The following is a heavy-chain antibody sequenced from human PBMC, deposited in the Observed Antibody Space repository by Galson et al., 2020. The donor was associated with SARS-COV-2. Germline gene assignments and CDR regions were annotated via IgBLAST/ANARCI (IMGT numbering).Heavy chain of an antibody. Sequence: SETLSLTCTVSGYSISSGYYWGWIRQPPGKGLEWIGSIYHSGSTYYNPSLKSRVTISVDTSKNQFSLKLSSVTAADTAVYYCAREGRMIVVVRRWYYFDYWGQGTLVTVSS. J-gene: IGHJ4*02. D-gene: IGHD3-22*01. CDR2: IYHSGST. CDR1: GYSISSGYY. V-gene: IGHV4-38-2*02. CDR3: AREGRMIVVVRRWYYFDY.